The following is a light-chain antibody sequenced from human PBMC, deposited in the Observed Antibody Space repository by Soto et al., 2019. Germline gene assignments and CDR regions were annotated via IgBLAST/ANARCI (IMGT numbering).Light chain of an antibody. CDR1: QSISSY. CDR3: QQSYSTPPST. Sequence: DIQMTHPPYSLSASVGDRVTITCLASQSISSYFNGYQQKPWKSAKHLIYAASSLQSVVPSRFSGSGSGTDFTLTISSLQPEDFATCYCQQSYSTPPSTFGQGTKVEIK. J-gene: IGKJ1*01. V-gene: IGKV1-39*01. CDR2: AAS.